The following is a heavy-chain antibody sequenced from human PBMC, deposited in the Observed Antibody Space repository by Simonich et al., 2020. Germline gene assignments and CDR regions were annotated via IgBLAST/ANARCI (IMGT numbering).Heavy chain of an antibody. V-gene: IGHV3-23*01. D-gene: IGHD1-26*01. Sequence: EVQLLESGGGLVQPGGSLRLSCAASGFTFSSYAMSWVRQAQGKGLECVAAISGSGGSTYSADSVKGRFTISRDNYKNTLYLQMNSLRAEDTAVYYCAKDSSLVGATDWFDPWGQGTLVTVSS. J-gene: IGHJ5*02. CDR1: GFTFSSYA. CDR2: ISGSGGST. CDR3: AKDSSLVGATDWFDP.